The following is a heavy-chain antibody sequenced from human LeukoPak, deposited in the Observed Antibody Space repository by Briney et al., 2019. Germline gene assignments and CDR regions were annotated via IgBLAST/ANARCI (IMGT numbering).Heavy chain of an antibody. J-gene: IGHJ4*02. CDR1: GYTFTSYD. V-gene: IGHV1-8*01. Sequence: ASVKVSCKASGYTFTSYDINWVRQATGQGLEWMGWMNPNSGNTGYAQKLQGRVTMTRNTSISTAYMELSSLRSEDTAVYYCARAEGIAAAGTSDYWGQGTLVTVSS. D-gene: IGHD6-13*01. CDR2: MNPNSGNT. CDR3: ARAEGIAAAGTSDY.